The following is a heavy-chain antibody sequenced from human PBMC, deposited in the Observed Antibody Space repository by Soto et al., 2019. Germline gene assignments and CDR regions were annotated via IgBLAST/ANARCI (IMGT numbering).Heavy chain of an antibody. CDR1: GFSLSDYS. Sequence: EVQLVESGGGLVKPGGSLRLSCVVSGFSLSDYSMTWVRQAPGKGLEWVSSISSNSKYIYYADSVRGRFTTSRDNAKNSLYIQINSLRAQDTALYYCAKEVAVRPGVPNWLDPWGEGSLVTVSS. CDR3: AKEVAVRPGVPNWLDP. V-gene: IGHV3-21*06. J-gene: IGHJ5*02. CDR2: ISSNSKYI. D-gene: IGHD6-6*01.